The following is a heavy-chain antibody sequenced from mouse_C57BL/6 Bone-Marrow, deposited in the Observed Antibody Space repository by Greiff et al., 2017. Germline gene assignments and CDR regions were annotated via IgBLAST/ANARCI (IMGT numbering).Heavy chain of an antibody. J-gene: IGHJ3*01. D-gene: IGHD2-4*01. Sequence: QVQLQQPGAELLKPGASVKVSCKSSRYTFTSYWMHWVKQRPGQGLEWIGRIHPSDSDTNYNQKFKGKATLTVDKSSSTAYMQLSSLTSEDSAVYYCAWRLDYSWFAYWSHGRLVALPA. CDR3: AWRLDYSWFAY. CDR2: IHPSDSDT. CDR1: RYTFTSYW. V-gene: IGHV1-74*01.